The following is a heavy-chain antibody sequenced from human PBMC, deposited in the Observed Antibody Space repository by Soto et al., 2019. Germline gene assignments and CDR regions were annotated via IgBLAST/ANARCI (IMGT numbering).Heavy chain of an antibody. D-gene: IGHD4-17*01. CDR1: GFTFSAYG. CDR3: AKDPNGDYVGAFDG. CDR2: ISAGAT. J-gene: IGHJ4*02. Sequence: EVQMLESGGGLVQPGGSLRLSCAASGFTFSAYGLTWVRQAPGRGLEWVSSISAGATYYADSVKGRFTISRDNSEDTLFLQMNSLRAEDTALYYCAKDPNGDYVGAFDGWGQGILVTVSS. V-gene: IGHV3-23*01.